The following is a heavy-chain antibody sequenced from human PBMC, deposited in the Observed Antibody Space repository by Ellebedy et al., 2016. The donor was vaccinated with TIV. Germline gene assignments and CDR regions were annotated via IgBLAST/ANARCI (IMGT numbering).Heavy chain of an antibody. CDR2: IESHGNTK. D-gene: IGHD6-25*01. CDR1: GFTFSSFA. J-gene: IGHJ5*02. V-gene: IGHV3-30-3*01. CDR3: TRALHRLAPSDT. Sequence: GGSLRLXXAASGFTFSSFAMHWVRQAPGKGFDWVAVIESHGNTKFYADSVKGRFTISRDNSKNTLYLQMDSLRVGDTALYYCTRALHRLAPSDTWGQGTLVTVFS.